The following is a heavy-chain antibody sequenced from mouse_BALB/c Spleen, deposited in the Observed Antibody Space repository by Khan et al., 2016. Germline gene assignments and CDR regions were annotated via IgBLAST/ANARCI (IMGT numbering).Heavy chain of an antibody. CDR3: ARNDEYDY. Sequence: QVQLQQSGSELAKPGASVKMSCKATGYTFTSYRMHRVNQRHGQGPEWIGYINPSTGYPEYNQTFKDNATLTADKSSSTDYRQLSSMEAEDSAGYYCARNDEYDYWGVGDTLAVSS. CDR1: GYTFTSYR. CDR2: INPSTGYP. V-gene: IGHV1-4*01. J-gene: IGHJ2*01.